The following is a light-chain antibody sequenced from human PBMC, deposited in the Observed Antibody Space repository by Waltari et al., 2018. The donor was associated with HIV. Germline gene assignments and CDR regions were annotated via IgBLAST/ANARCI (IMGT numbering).Light chain of an antibody. CDR1: SSDVGGSKY. CDR2: EVS. J-gene: IGLJ2*01. Sequence: QSALTQPASVSGSPGQSITISCTGTSSDVGGSKYVSWYQPHPGKAPKLIIYEVSNRPSGISNRFSGSKSGNAASLTISGLQAEDESDYFCSSYTNTNILIFGGGTKLTVL. CDR3: SSYTNTNILI. V-gene: IGLV2-14*01.